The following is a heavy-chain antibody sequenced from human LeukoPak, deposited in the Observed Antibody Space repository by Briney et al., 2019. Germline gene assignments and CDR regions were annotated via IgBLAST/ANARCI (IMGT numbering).Heavy chain of an antibody. Sequence: PGGSLRLSCAASGXTFSSYSMNWVRQAPGKGLEWVSYISSSSSMIYYADSVKGRFTISRDNSKNTLYLQMNSLRAEDTAVYYCADMVRGVSSSFDYWGQGTLVTVSS. D-gene: IGHD3-10*01. CDR2: ISSSSSMI. CDR1: GXTFSSYS. CDR3: ADMVRGVSSSFDY. V-gene: IGHV3-48*01. J-gene: IGHJ4*02.